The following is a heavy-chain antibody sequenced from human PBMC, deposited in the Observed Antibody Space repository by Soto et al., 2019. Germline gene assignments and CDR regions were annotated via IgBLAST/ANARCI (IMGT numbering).Heavy chain of an antibody. Sequence: EVQLVQSGAEVKKPGESLKLSCKGSGYNFATSWISWVRQMPGKGLEWMGIIYPGHSDIRYSPSFQGQVTISADKSTSTAFLQWSSLKASDTAIYYCARHGGGWGSGGGAYYYNGMDVWGQGTTVTVS. V-gene: IGHV5-51*01. CDR2: IYPGHSDI. CDR3: ARHGGGWGSGGGAYYYNGMDV. D-gene: IGHD3-10*01. J-gene: IGHJ6*02. CDR1: GYNFATSW.